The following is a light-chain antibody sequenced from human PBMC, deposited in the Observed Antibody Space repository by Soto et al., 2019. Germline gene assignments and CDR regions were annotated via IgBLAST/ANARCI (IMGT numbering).Light chain of an antibody. Sequence: KLTQSPSTRAESIGDRVTITCRASQSISSWLAWYQQKPGKAPKLLIYAASTLQSGVPSRFSGSGSGTDFTLTISCLQSEDFAPYYCQQYYSYPRTFGQGTKVDIK. CDR1: QSISSW. CDR2: AAS. J-gene: IGKJ1*01. V-gene: IGKV1-5*01. CDR3: QQYYSYPRT.